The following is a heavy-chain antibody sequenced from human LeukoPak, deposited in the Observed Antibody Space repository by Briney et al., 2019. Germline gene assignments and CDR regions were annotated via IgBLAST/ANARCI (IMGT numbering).Heavy chain of an antibody. J-gene: IGHJ4*02. CDR3: ARESGKFDY. CDR1: GLPIGDFA. Sequence: PGGSLRLSCVASGLPIGDFAMHWVRQAPGKGLEWVSLISGDGVSTFYADSVKGRFSISGDNSKNSLSLEMNSLRTEDTAMYYCARESGKFDYWGQGTLVAVSS. V-gene: IGHV3-43*02. CDR2: ISGDGVST.